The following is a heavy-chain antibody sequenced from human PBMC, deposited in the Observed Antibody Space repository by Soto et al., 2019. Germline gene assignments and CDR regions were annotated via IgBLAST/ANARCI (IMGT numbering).Heavy chain of an antibody. CDR3: TRGQEVWWNAGPLGLHGLDV. CDR2: MNPSSANT. V-gene: IGHV1-8*01. D-gene: IGHD3-16*01. CDR1: RYTFISYD. Sequence: ASVKVSCKASRYTFISYDINWVRQAPGQGLEWMGWMNPSSANTGYAQKFQGRISMTRNTSMNTAYMELNSLTSEDAAVYYCTRGQEVWWNAGPLGLHGLDVWGQGTAVTVSS. J-gene: IGHJ6*02.